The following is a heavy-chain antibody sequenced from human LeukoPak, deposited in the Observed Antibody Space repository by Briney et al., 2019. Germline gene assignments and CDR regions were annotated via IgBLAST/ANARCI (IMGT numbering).Heavy chain of an antibody. CDR3: AAIHVYGDSEFDY. CDR1: GYTFTSYD. D-gene: IGHD4-17*01. J-gene: IGHJ4*02. CDR2: MNPNSGNT. V-gene: IGHV1-8*01. Sequence: WASVRVSCKASGYTFTSYDINWVRQATGQGLEWMGWMNPNSGNTGYAQKFQGRVTMTRNTSISTAYMELSSLRSEDTAVYYCAAIHVYGDSEFDYWGQGTLVTVSS.